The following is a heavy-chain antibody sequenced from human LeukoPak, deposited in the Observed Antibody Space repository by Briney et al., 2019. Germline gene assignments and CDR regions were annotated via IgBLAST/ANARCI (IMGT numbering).Heavy chain of an antibody. D-gene: IGHD2-2*01. Sequence: GASVKVSCKASQYTFTGYYMHWVRQAPGQGLEWMGRINPNSGGTDYAQKFQGRVTMTRDTSISTAYMELSRLRSNDTAVYYCVGDRGGYCSRANCRAGWFDPWGQGTLVTVSS. J-gene: IGHJ5*02. CDR3: VGDRGGYCSRANCRAGWFDP. V-gene: IGHV1-2*06. CDR1: QYTFTGYY. CDR2: INPNSGGT.